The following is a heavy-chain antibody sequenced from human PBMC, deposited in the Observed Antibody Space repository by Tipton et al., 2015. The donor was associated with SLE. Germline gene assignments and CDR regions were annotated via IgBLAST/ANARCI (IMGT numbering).Heavy chain of an antibody. V-gene: IGHV4-39*01. J-gene: IGHJ6*02. D-gene: IGHD4/OR15-4a*01. CDR1: GGSISSNVYY. CDR2: VHYNGRS. Sequence: TLSLTCSVSGGSISSNVYYWVWMRQSPGKGREWIAKVHYNGRSFSNPSLKSRVTTSLDPSNNQFSLKLFSVTAADTAVYYCVRQGGTMGPYRRIDLWGQGTTVTVS. CDR3: VRQGGTMGPYRRIDL.